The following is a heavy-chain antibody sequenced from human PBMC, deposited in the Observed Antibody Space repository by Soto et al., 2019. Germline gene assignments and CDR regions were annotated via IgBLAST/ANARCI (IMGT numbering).Heavy chain of an antibody. CDR2: INHSGST. J-gene: IGHJ5*01. CDR3: ARHLTGLDS. Sequence: SETLSLTCAVYGGSFSGYYWSWIRQPPGKGLEWIGEINHSGSTNYNPSLKSRVTISVDTSKNQFSLKLRSVTAADTAVYYCARHLTGLDSWGQGTLVTVSS. CDR1: GGSFSGYY. V-gene: IGHV4-34*01.